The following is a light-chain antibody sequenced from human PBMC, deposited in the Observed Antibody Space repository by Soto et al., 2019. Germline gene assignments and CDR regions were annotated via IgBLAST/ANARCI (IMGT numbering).Light chain of an antibody. V-gene: IGLV2-14*01. CDR3: SSYTSSRTYVI. CDR2: DVS. Sequence: QSVLTQPASVSGSPGQSITISCTGTSSDVGGYNYVSWYQQHPGKAPKLMIYDVSNRPSGVSNRFSGSKSGNTASLTISGLQDEDVADYYCSSYTSSRTYVIFGGGTKLTVL. J-gene: IGLJ2*01. CDR1: SSDVGGYNY.